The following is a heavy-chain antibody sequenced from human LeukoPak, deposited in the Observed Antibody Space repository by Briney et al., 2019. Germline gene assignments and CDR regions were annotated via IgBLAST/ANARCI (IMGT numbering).Heavy chain of an antibody. CDR3: ASTITGTTYHAFDI. V-gene: IGHV1-46*01. CDR1: GYSFTSYY. Sequence: ASVKVSCKASGYSFTSYYMHWVRQAPGQGLEWMGIINPSGGTTSYAQKFQGRVTVTRDTSTGTVYMELSSLRSEDTAVYYCASTITGTTYHAFDIWGQGTMDTLSS. CDR2: INPSGGTT. D-gene: IGHD1-7*01. J-gene: IGHJ3*02.